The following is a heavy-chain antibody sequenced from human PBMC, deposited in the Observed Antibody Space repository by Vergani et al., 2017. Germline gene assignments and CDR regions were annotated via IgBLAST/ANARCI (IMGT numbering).Heavy chain of an antibody. V-gene: IGHV1-18*01. CDR2: ISAYNGNT. Sequence: QVQLVQSGAEVKKPGASVKVSCKASGYTLTSYGISWVRQAPGQGLDWMGWISAYNGNTNYAQKLQGRVTMTTDTSTSTAYMGLMSLTSDDTAVYYCARTVVTPYSIWFDPWGQGTLVTVSS. D-gene: IGHD4-23*01. CDR1: GYTLTSYG. J-gene: IGHJ5*02. CDR3: ARTVVTPYSIWFDP.